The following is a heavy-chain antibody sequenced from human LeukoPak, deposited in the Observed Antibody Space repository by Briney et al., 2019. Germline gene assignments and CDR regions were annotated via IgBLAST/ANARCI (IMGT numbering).Heavy chain of an antibody. CDR1: GFTFDVYG. CDR3: VVPAAISPGY. J-gene: IGHJ4*02. Sequence: PGGSLRLSCAASGFTFDVYGMRWVRQAPGKGLEWVSGINWNGGSTGYADSVKGRFTFSRDNAKNSLYLQMNSLRAEDTALYYCVVPAAISPGYWGQGTLVTVSS. V-gene: IGHV3-20*04. D-gene: IGHD2-2*01. CDR2: INWNGGST.